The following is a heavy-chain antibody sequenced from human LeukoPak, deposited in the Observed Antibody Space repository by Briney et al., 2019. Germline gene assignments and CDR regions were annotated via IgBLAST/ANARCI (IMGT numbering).Heavy chain of an antibody. V-gene: IGHV4-59*12. CDR3: ARDGYCSSTSCYTHWYFDL. D-gene: IGHD2-2*02. Sequence: KPSETLSLPCTVWGGSLSSYYWSWIRQPPGKGLEWIGYIYYSGSTNYNPSLKSRVTISVDTSKNQFSLKLSSVTAADAAVYYCARDGYCSSTSCYTHWYFDLWGRGTLVTVSS. J-gene: IGHJ2*01. CDR1: GGSLSSYY. CDR2: IYYSGST.